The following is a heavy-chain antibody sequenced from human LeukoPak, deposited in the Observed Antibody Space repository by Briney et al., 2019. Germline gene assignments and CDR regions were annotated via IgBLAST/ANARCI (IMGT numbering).Heavy chain of an antibody. Sequence: SETLSLTCTVSGGSISSGDYYWSWIRQPPGKGLEWIGYIYYSGSTYYNPSFKSRVTISVDTSKNQFSLKLSSVTAADTAVYYCARGTYYYDSSGYCLDYWGQGTLVTVSS. D-gene: IGHD3-22*01. CDR2: IYYSGST. J-gene: IGHJ4*02. V-gene: IGHV4-30-4*01. CDR1: GGSISSGDYY. CDR3: ARGTYYYDSSGYCLDY.